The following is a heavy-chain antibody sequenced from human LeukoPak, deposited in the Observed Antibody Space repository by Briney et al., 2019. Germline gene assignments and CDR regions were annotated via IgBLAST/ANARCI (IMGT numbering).Heavy chain of an antibody. J-gene: IGHJ4*02. Sequence: ASVKVSCKASGYTLTDYYLHWVRQAPGQGLEWMGWINPNSGGTNYAQNFQGRVTMTRDTSISTAYMEVTRLRSDDTAVYFCARGRIPPYFDYWGQGPLVTVSS. CDR2: INPNSGGT. CDR1: GYTLTDYY. D-gene: IGHD5-18*01. V-gene: IGHV1-2*02. CDR3: ARGRIPPYFDY.